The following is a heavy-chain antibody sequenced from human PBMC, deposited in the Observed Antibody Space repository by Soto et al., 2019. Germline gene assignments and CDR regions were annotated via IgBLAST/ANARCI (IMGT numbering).Heavy chain of an antibody. J-gene: IGHJ4*02. CDR2: INPSGGST. V-gene: IGHV1-46*01. CDR3: ARVPRGGYDSSLDY. Sequence: ASVQVSCQASGSTFPSYFMHWVRQAPGQGLEWMGIINPSGGSTSYAQKFQGRVTMTRDTSTSTVYMELSSLRSEDTAVYYCARVPRGGYDSSLDYRGQGTLVTVSS. D-gene: IGHD5-12*01. CDR1: GSTFPSYF.